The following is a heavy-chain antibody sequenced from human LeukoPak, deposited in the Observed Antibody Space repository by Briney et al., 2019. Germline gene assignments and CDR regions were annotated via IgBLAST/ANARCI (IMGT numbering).Heavy chain of an antibody. D-gene: IGHD1-26*01. CDR2: IYSGGST. V-gene: IGHV3-66*02. CDR1: GFTVSSNY. Sequence: PGGSLRLSCAASGFTVSSNYMSWVRQAPGKGLEWASVIYSGGSTYYADSVKGRFTISRDNSKNTLYLQMNSLRAEDTAVYYCARGGQWELPEAFDIWGQGTMVTVSS. J-gene: IGHJ3*02. CDR3: ARGGQWELPEAFDI.